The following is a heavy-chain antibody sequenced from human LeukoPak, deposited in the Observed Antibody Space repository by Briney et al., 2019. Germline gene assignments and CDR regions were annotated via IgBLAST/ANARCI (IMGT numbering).Heavy chain of an antibody. CDR2: ISAYNDNT. Sequence: WASVKVSCKASGYTFSSYSISWVRQAPGQGLEWMGWISAYNDNTIYAQKVKGRVTMTTDTSTSTAYMELRSLKSDDTAVYYCARASYCSDGSCYSDYWGQGTLVTVSS. D-gene: IGHD2-15*01. J-gene: IGHJ4*02. CDR1: GYTFSSYS. V-gene: IGHV1-18*01. CDR3: ARASYCSDGSCYSDY.